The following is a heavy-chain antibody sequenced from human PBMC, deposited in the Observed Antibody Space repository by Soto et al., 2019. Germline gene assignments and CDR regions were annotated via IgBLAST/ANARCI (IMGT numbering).Heavy chain of an antibody. CDR1: GFTFSSYA. CDR2: ISGSGGST. V-gene: IGHV3-23*01. D-gene: IGHD2-15*01. J-gene: IGHJ4*02. CDR3: AKVLPPLGYCSGGSCWPGEDY. Sequence: GSLRLSCAASGFTFSSYAISCVRQAPGTGLEWVSAISGSGGSTYYADSVKGRFTISRDNSKNTLYLQMNSLRAEDTAVYYCAKVLPPLGYCSGGSCWPGEDYWGQGTLVTVSS.